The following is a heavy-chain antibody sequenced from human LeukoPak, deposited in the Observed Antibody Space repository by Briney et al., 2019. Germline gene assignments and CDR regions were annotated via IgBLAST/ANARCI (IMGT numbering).Heavy chain of an antibody. Sequence: SETLSLTCAVSGGSISSGGYSWSWIRQPPGKGLEWIGYIYYSGSTYYNPSLKSRVTISVDASKNQFSLKLSSVTAADTAVYYCARARAAAPFFFDYWGQGTLVTVSS. CDR3: ARARAAAPFFFDY. V-gene: IGHV4-30-4*07. CDR1: GGSISSGGYS. CDR2: IYYSGST. J-gene: IGHJ4*02. D-gene: IGHD6-13*01.